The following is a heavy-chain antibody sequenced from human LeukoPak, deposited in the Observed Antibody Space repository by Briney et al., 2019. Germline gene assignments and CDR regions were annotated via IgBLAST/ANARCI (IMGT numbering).Heavy chain of an antibody. J-gene: IGHJ4*02. V-gene: IGHV3-21*01. CDR1: GFTFSSYS. D-gene: IGHD2-2*01. CDR3: ARGDIVVVPAAYYFDY. CDR2: ISSSSSYI. Sequence: PGGSLRLSCAASGFTFSSYSMNWVRQAPGKGLEWVSSISSSSSYIYYADSVKGRFTISRDNAKNSLYLQMNSLRAEDTAVYYCARGDIVVVPAAYYFDYWGQGTLVTVSS.